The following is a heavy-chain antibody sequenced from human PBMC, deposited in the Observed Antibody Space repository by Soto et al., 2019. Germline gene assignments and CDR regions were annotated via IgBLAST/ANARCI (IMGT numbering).Heavy chain of an antibody. J-gene: IGHJ4*02. CDR1: GFTFSSYG. V-gene: IGHV3-33*01. CDR2: IWYDGSNK. D-gene: IGHD4-4*01. CDR3: ARGYVAYSNYYFDY. Sequence: QVQLVESGGGVVQPGRSLRLSCAASGFTFSSYGMHWVRQAPGKGLEWVAVIWYDGSNKYYADSVKGRFTISRDNSKNTLYLQMNSLRAEDTAVYCCARGYVAYSNYYFDYWGQGTLVTVSS.